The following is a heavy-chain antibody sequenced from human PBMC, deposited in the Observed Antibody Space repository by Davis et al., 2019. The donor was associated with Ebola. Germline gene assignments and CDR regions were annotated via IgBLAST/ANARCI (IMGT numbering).Heavy chain of an antibody. Sequence: GESLKISCAASGFTFSSYAMHWVRQAPGKGLEWVAVISYDGSNKYYADSVKGRFTISRDNSKNTLYLQMNSLRAEDTAVYYCAKGLVRDYYYGMDVWGQGTTVTVSS. CDR3: AKGLVRDYYYGMDV. D-gene: IGHD3-10*01. CDR1: GFTFSSYA. J-gene: IGHJ6*02. V-gene: IGHV3-30-3*01. CDR2: ISYDGSNK.